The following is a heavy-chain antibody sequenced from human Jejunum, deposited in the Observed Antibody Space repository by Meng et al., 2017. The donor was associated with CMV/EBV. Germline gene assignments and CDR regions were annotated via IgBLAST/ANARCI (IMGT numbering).Heavy chain of an antibody. CDR2: LNPSGDST. V-gene: IGHV1-46*01. Sequence: CTSYHMNWLRQAPGQGIEWMGILNPSGDSTNYAQKFPVSVTMTRDTSTSTVYMELSSLRSEDTAVYYCARATQVAAISYYYYGMDVWGQGTTVTVSS. D-gene: IGHD2-15*01. CDR1: CTSYH. J-gene: IGHJ6*02. CDR3: ARATQVAAISYYYYGMDV.